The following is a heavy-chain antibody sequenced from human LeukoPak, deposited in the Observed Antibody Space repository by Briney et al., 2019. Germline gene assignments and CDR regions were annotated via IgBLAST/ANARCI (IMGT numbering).Heavy chain of an antibody. V-gene: IGHV3-15*01. J-gene: IGHJ3*02. D-gene: IGHD4-17*01. Sequence: GGSLRLSCAASGLTFSNAWMSWVRQVPGKGLEWVGRIKRKSDGGTTDYAAPVKGRFTISRDDSKNTLYLQMNSLKSEDTAVYYCTRINRPTTVYAFDIWGQGTMVTVSS. CDR3: TRINRPTTVYAFDI. CDR1: GLTFSNAW. CDR2: IKRKSDGGTT.